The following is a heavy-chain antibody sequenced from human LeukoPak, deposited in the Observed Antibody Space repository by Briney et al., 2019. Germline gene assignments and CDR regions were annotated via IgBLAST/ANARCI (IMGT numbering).Heavy chain of an antibody. V-gene: IGHV3-21*01. J-gene: IGHJ4*02. Sequence: GGSLRLSCAASGFTFSSYWMSWVRQAPGKGLEWVSCISSSSYIYYADSVKGRFTTSRDNAKNSLYLQMNSLRAEDTAVYYCARDLRSSGYYAFDYWGQGTLVTVSS. CDR2: ISSSSYI. CDR1: GFTFSSYW. D-gene: IGHD3-22*01. CDR3: ARDLRSSGYYAFDY.